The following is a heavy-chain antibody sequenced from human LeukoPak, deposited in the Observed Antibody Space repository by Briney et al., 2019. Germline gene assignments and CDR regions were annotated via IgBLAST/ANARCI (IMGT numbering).Heavy chain of an antibody. V-gene: IGHV3-7*01. CDR2: IKQDGSET. Sequence: GGSLRLSCAASGFSFSNTWMTWVRQSPGKGLEWVANIKQDGSETYYVDSVMGRFTISRLNAKNSVYLQMNSLRAEDTAVYYCARDRSISGVVTIDFWGQGTLVTVSS. D-gene: IGHD3-3*01. J-gene: IGHJ4*02. CDR3: ARDRSISGVVTIDF. CDR1: GFSFSNTW.